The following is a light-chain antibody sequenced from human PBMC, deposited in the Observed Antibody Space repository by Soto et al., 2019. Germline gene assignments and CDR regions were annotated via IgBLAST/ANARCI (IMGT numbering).Light chain of an antibody. CDR3: QKYNSALWT. J-gene: IGKJ1*01. CDR1: QGIYNY. CDR2: AAS. Sequence: DIQMIQYPSSLPASVGGRVTITCRASQGIYNYLAWYQQKPGKVPKLLIYAASTLQSGVPSRFSGSGSETDFTLTISSLQPEDVATYYCQKYNSALWTFGQGTKVES. V-gene: IGKV1-27*01.